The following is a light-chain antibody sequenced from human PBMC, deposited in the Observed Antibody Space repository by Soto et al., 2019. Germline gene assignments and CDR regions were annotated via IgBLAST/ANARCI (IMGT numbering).Light chain of an antibody. J-gene: IGLJ2*01. V-gene: IGLV1-40*01. CDR2: GIS. CDR1: SSNIGAGYD. CDR3: QSYDSSLSGSV. Sequence: QSVLTQPPSVSGAPGQRVTISCTGSSSNIGAGYDVHWYQQLPGTAPKLLIYGISNRPSRVPDRFSGSKSGTSASLAITGLQAEDEADYYCQSYDSSLSGSVFGGGTKLTVL.